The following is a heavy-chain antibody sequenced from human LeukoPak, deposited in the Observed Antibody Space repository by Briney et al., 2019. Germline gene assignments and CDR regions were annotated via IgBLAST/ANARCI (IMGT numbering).Heavy chain of an antibody. CDR1: GLTFSTSW. Sequence: GGSLRLSCAASGLTFSTSWMHWVRQGPGKGLVWVSRINPDGSSTSHADSVKGRFTISRDNAKNAVYLQMNSLRAEDTAVYYCARGVGGDRDYWGQGTLVTVSS. D-gene: IGHD2-21*02. J-gene: IGHJ4*02. CDR3: ARGVGGDRDY. CDR2: INPDGSST. V-gene: IGHV3-74*01.